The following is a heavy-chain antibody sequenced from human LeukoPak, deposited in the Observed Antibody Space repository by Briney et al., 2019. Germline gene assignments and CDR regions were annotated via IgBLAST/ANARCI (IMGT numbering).Heavy chain of an antibody. CDR1: GYTFTSYG. CDR2: IATYNGNP. V-gene: IGHV1-18*01. J-gene: IGHJ6*03. D-gene: IGHD6-13*01. CDR3: ARYGITATAGGDYMDV. Sequence: ASVNVSCKASGYTFTSYGISWVRQAPGQGLEWMGWIATYNGNPNYAQNLQGRVTMTTDTSTSTAYMELRSLRSDDTAVYYCARYGITATAGGDYMDVWGKGTTVTVSS.